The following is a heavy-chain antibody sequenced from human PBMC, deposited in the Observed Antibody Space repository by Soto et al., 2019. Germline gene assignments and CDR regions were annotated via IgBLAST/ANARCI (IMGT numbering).Heavy chain of an antibody. J-gene: IGHJ4*02. V-gene: IGHV1-18*04. CDR1: GYTFTSNS. CDR2: ISTSSGNT. Sequence: QVQLVQSGSELRKPGASVKVSCKASGYTFTSNSIIWVRQAPGQGLEWMGWISTSSGNTKFAQKFQGRVTLTTDTSTSTAYMELTSLRSDDTAVYYCARGGGYAVDYWGQGTLVTVST. CDR3: ARGGGYAVDY. D-gene: IGHD5-12*01.